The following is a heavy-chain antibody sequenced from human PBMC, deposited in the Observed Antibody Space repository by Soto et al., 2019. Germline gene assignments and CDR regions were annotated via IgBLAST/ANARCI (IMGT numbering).Heavy chain of an antibody. J-gene: IGHJ6*03. CDR1: GYTFTSYD. D-gene: IGHD2-2*01. Sequence: ASVKVSCKASGYTFTSYDINWVRQATGQGLEWMGWMNPNSGNTGYAQKFQGRVTMTRNTSISTAYMELSSLRSEDTAVYYCARGGICSSTSCFGYYYYMDVWGKGTTVTVSS. CDR3: ARGGICSSTSCFGYYYYMDV. V-gene: IGHV1-8*01. CDR2: MNPNSGNT.